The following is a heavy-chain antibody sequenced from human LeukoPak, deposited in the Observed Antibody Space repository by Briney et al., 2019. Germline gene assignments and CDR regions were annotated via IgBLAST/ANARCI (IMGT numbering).Heavy chain of an antibody. CDR2: IYYSGST. V-gene: IGHV4-31*03. CDR1: GGSISSGGYY. Sequence: PSQTLSLTCTVSGGSISSGGYYWSWIRQHPGKGLEWIGYIYYSGSTYYNPSLKSRATISVDTSKNQFSLKLSSVTAADTAVYYCARAQWELGYGMDVWGQGTTVTVSS. D-gene: IGHD1-26*01. J-gene: IGHJ6*02. CDR3: ARAQWELGYGMDV.